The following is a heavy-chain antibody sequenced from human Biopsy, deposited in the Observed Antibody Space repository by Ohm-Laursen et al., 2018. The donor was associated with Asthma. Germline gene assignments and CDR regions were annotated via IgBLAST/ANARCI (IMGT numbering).Heavy chain of an antibody. Sequence: SLRLSCSASGFTFDDYAMHWVRQAPGKGLEWVSGVSWNSGSIDYADSVKGRFTISRDNAKNSLYLQMNSLRGADTALYYCVKDIRLQLWGPDSWGQGTLVTVSS. CDR1: GFTFDDYA. CDR2: VSWNSGSI. CDR3: VKDIRLQLWGPDS. V-gene: IGHV3-9*01. J-gene: IGHJ4*02. D-gene: IGHD6-13*01.